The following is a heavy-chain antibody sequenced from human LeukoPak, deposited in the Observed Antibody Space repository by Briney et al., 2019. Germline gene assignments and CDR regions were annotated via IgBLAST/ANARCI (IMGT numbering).Heavy chain of an antibody. V-gene: IGHV3-74*01. Sequence: GGSLRLSCAASGFPFSSDAMNWVRQAPGKGLVWVSRINTDGSSTNYADSVKGRFTIPRDNAKNTLYLQVNSLRAEDTAVYYCARDGRYWYFDLWGRGTLVTVSS. D-gene: IGHD2-15*01. CDR1: GFPFSSDA. J-gene: IGHJ2*01. CDR2: INTDGSST. CDR3: ARDGRYWYFDL.